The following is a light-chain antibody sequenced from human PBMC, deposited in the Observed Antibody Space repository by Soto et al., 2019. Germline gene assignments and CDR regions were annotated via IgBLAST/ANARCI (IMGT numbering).Light chain of an antibody. V-gene: IGKV3-15*01. CDR3: QQYGSSRWT. J-gene: IGKJ1*01. CDR2: AAS. Sequence: IVMTQSPATLSVSPGERASLSCRASHSVSSNLAWYQQKPGQAPRLLIYAASTRATGIPTRFSGSGSGTEFTLTISSLQSEDFAVYYCQQYGSSRWTFGQGTKVDIK. CDR1: HSVSSN.